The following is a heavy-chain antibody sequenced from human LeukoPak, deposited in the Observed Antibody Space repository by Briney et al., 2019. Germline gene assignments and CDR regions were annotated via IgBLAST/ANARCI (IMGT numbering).Heavy chain of an antibody. CDR1: GFTFSSYG. D-gene: IGHD4-23*01. V-gene: IGHV3-30*18. CDR3: AKDGSTVVNALDY. CDR2: ISYDGSNK. Sequence: GGSLRLSCAASGFTFSSYGMHWVRQAPGKGLEWVAVISYDGSNKYYADSVKGRFTISRDNSKNTLYLQMNSLRAEDTAVYYCAKDGSTVVNALDYWGQGTLVTVSS. J-gene: IGHJ4*02.